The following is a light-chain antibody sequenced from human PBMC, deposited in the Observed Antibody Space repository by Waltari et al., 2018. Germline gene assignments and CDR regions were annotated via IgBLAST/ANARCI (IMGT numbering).Light chain of an antibody. CDR2: WAS. CDR1: QSVLYSSNNKNY. CDR3: QQYYSTPLT. V-gene: IGKV4-1*01. Sequence: DIVMTQSPDSLAVSLGERATINFKSSQSVLYSSNNKNYLAWYQQKPGQPPKLRIYWASTREVGVPDRFSGSGSGTDFTLTISSLQAEDVAVYYCQQYYSTPLTFGGGTKVEIK. J-gene: IGKJ4*01.